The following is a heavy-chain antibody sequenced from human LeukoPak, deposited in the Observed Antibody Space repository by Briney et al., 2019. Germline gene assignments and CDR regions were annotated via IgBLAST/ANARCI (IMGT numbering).Heavy chain of an antibody. J-gene: IGHJ3*02. V-gene: IGHV1-69*13. CDR2: IIPIFGTA. Sequence: ASVKVSCKASGGTFSSYAISWVRQAPGQGLEWMGGIIPIFGTANYAQKFQGRVTITADESTSTAYMELSSLRSEDTAVYYCATSLTGTEYAFDTWGQGTMVTVSS. CDR1: GGTFSSYA. D-gene: IGHD1-7*01. CDR3: ATSLTGTEYAFDT.